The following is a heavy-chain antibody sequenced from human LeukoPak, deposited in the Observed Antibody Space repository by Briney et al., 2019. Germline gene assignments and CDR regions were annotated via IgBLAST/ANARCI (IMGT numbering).Heavy chain of an antibody. D-gene: IGHD5-24*01. CDR1: GFTFSNAR. CDR3: TGDGYNIDAFDI. J-gene: IGHJ3*02. CDR2: IKSKTDGGTT. V-gene: IGHV3-15*01. Sequence: GGSLRLSCAASGFTFSNARMSWVRQAPGKGLEWVGRIKSKTDGGTTDYAAPVKGRFTISRDDSKNTLYLQMNSLKTEDTAVYYCTGDGYNIDAFDIWGQGTMVTVSS.